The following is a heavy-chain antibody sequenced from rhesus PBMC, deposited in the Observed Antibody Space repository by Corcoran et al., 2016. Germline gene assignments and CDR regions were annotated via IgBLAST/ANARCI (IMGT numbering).Heavy chain of an antibody. CDR2: ISGSSGRT. Sequence: QVQLQESGPGLVTPSQTLSLTCAVPGGSFRGYYCGSTLPPPGKGMECIGYISGSSGRTDYKPSLNSRVTISTDTSKIQFSLKLSSVTAADTAVYYCARDLGSYFDYWGQGVLVTVSS. CDR1: GGSFRGYY. CDR3: ARDLGSYFDY. D-gene: IGHD6-25*01. J-gene: IGHJ4*01. V-gene: IGHV4-165*01.